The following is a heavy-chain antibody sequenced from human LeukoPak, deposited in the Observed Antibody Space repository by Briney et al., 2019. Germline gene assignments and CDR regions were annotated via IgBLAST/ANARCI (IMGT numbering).Heavy chain of an antibody. D-gene: IGHD6-19*01. Sequence: SETLSLACTVSGGSISSSSYYWGWIRQPPGKGLEWIGNIYYSGSTYYNPSLRSRVTISVDTSKNQFSLKLSSVTAADTAVYYCARRIVSSGWSHQDAFDIWGQGTMVTVSS. CDR1: GGSISSSSYY. V-gene: IGHV4-39*01. CDR2: IYYSGST. CDR3: ARRIVSSGWSHQDAFDI. J-gene: IGHJ3*02.